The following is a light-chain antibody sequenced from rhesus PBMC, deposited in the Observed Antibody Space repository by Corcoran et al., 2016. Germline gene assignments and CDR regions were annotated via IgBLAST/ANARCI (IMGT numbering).Light chain of an antibody. CDR1: QDINKE. CDR2: TAS. J-gene: IGKJ1*01. CDR3: LQDYTTPWT. Sequence: DIQMTQSPSSLSASVGDRVTVTCRASQDINKELSWYQQKPGKAPTLLIYTASSLQTGVSSRVSGSGSGTDYTLTINSLQPEDVATYYCLQDYTTPWTFGQGTKVELK. V-gene: IGKV1-94*01.